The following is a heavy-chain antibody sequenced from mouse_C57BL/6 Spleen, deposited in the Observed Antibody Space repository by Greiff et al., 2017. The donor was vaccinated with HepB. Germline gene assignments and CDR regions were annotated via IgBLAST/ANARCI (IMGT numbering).Heavy chain of an antibody. Sequence: QVQLKESGAELVRPGASVTLSCKASGYTFTDYEMHWVKQTPVHGLEWIGAIDPETGGTAYNQKFKGKAILTADKSSSTAYMELRSLTSEDSAVYSCTSFIPGSWFAYWGQGTLVTVSA. CDR1: GYTFTDYE. J-gene: IGHJ3*01. V-gene: IGHV1-15*01. CDR3: TSFIPGSWFAY. D-gene: IGHD1-2*01. CDR2: IDPETGGT.